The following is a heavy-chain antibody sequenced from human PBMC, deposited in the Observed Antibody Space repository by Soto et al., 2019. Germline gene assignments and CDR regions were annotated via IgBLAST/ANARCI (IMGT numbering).Heavy chain of an antibody. D-gene: IGHD2-15*01. Sequence: EVQLLESGGGLVQPGGSLRLYCAASGFTFSSYAMSWVRQAPGKGLEWVSAISGSGGSTYYADSVKGRFTISRDNSKNTLYLQMNSLRAEDTAVYYCAKDRPKAYCSGGRCYGFDYWAREPWSPSPQ. V-gene: IGHV3-23*01. CDR1: GFTFSSYA. CDR2: ISGSGGST. CDR3: AKDRPKAYCSGGRCYGFDY. J-gene: IGHJ4*02.